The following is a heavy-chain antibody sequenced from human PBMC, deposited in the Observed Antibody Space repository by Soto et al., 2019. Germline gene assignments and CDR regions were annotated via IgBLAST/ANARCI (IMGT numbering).Heavy chain of an antibody. CDR1: GFTFSSYA. D-gene: IGHD6-6*01. V-gene: IGHV3-30-3*01. CDR3: ARDHPHDLYSSSRGGGMDV. CDR2: ISYDGSNK. J-gene: IGHJ6*02. Sequence: GGSLRLSCAASGFTFSSYAMHWVRQAPGKGLEWVAVISYDGSNKYYADSVKGRFTISRDNSKNTLYLQMNSLRAEDTAVYYCARDHPHDLYSSSRGGGMDVWGQGTTVTVSS.